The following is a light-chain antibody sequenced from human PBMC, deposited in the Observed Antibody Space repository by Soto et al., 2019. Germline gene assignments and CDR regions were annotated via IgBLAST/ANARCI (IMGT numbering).Light chain of an antibody. V-gene: IGLV2-14*01. CDR1: SSDVGGYNY. Sequence: QSALTQPASVSGSPGQSITISCTGTSSDVGGYNYVSWYQQHPGKAPELMIYDVSNRPSGASNRFSGSKSGNTASLTISGLQAEDEADYYCSSYTSSSTLVVFGGGTKLTVL. CDR3: SSYTSSSTLVV. CDR2: DVS. J-gene: IGLJ2*01.